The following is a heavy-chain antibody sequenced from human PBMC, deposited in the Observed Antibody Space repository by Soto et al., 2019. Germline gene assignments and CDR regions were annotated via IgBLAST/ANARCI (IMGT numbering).Heavy chain of an antibody. J-gene: IGHJ4*02. Sequence: QVQLVQSGAEVKKPGSSVKVSCKASGGTFSSYTISWVRQAPGQGLEWMGRIIPILGIANYAQKFQGRVTITADKSTSTAYMELSSLRSEDTAVYYCAREEYYDGSGAFLDYWGQGTLVTVSS. V-gene: IGHV1-69*08. CDR3: AREEYYDGSGAFLDY. CDR1: GGTFSSYT. CDR2: IIPILGIA. D-gene: IGHD3-10*01.